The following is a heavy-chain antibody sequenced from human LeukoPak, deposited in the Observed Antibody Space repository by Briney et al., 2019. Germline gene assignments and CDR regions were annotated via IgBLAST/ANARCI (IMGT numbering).Heavy chain of an antibody. J-gene: IGHJ5*02. CDR3: TRDHQLPLLGWFDP. CDR1: GYTFTSYY. CDR2: INPSGGST. Sequence: ASVKVSCKASGYTFTSYYMHWVRQAPGQGLEWMGIINPSGGSTSYAQKFQGRVTMTRDTSTSTVYMELSRLRSDDTAVYYCTRDHQLPLLGWFDPWGQGTLVTVSS. D-gene: IGHD2-2*01. V-gene: IGHV1-46*01.